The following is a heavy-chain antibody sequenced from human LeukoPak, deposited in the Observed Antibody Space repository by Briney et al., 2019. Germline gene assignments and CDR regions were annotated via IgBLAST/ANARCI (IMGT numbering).Heavy chain of an antibody. D-gene: IGHD6-13*01. V-gene: IGHV4-59*01. J-gene: IGHJ4*02. CDR1: GGSISSYY. CDR3: ARGSIAAAGPEVGSYYFDY. Sequence: TSETLSLTCTVSGGSISSYYRSRIRQPPGKGLEWIGYIYYSGSTNYNPSLKSRVTISVDTSKNQFSLKLSSVTAADTAVYYCARGSIAAAGPEVGSYYFDYWGQGTLVTVSS. CDR2: IYYSGST.